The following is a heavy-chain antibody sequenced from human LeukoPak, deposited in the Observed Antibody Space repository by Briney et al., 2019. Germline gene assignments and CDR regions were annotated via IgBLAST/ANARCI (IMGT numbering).Heavy chain of an antibody. CDR3: ARESGKAVWGSYRYKFDY. D-gene: IGHD3-16*02. J-gene: IGHJ4*02. CDR2: IYYNGST. Sequence: SQTLSLTCTASGGSVSNSGYYWSWIRQHPGKGLEWIGNIYYNGSTYYNPSLKSRLSISVDTSKNQFSLKLSSVTAADTAVYYCARESGKAVWGSYRYKFDYWGQGTLVTVSS. CDR1: GGSVSNSGYY. V-gene: IGHV4-31*03.